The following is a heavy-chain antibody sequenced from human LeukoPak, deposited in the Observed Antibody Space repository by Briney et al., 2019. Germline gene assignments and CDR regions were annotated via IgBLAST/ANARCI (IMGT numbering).Heavy chain of an antibody. D-gene: IGHD1-26*01. Sequence: PGGSLRLSCAASGFTFSDYYMSWIRQAPGKGLEWVSYISGSGTTKFYADSMKGRFTVSRDNAKNSLYLQMNSLRAEDTAVYYCARGSGSYRNDYWGQGTLVTVSS. CDR2: ISGSGTTK. V-gene: IGHV3-11*04. J-gene: IGHJ4*02. CDR1: GFTFSDYY. CDR3: ARGSGSYRNDY.